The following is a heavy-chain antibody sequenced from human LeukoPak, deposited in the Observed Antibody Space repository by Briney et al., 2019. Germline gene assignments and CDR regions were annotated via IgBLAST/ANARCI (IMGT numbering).Heavy chain of an antibody. CDR3: ARQAVADLYYFDY. CDR2: IYYSGST. Sequence: PSETLSLTCTDSGGSLSSYYWSWVRQPPGKGLEWIGYIYYSGSTNYNPSLKSRVTISVDTSKSQFSLKLSSVTAADTAVYYCARQAVADLYYFDYWGQGTLVTVSS. D-gene: IGHD6-19*01. J-gene: IGHJ4*02. CDR1: GGSLSSYY. V-gene: IGHV4-59*01.